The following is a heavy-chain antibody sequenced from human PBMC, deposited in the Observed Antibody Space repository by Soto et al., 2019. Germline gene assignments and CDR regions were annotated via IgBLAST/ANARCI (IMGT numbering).Heavy chain of an antibody. CDR1: GGSISSGGYY. CDR3: ARVSATVTIYYFDY. V-gene: IGHV4-31*03. CDR2: IYYSGST. Sequence: SEPLSLTCTVSGGSISSGGYYWSWIRQHPGKGLEWIGYIYYSGSTYYNPSLKSRVTISVDTSKNQFSLKLSSVTAADTAVYYCARVSATVTIYYFDYWGQGTLVTVSS. D-gene: IGHD4-17*01. J-gene: IGHJ4*02.